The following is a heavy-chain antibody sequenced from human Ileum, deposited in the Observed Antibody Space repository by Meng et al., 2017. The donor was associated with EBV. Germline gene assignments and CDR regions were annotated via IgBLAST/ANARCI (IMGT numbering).Heavy chain of an antibody. CDR1: ESSLTTNCGV. Sequence: QRSLTEPSSTLLTPPPTRTLTCSFSESSLTTNCGVVGLIRQPPGKALEWLAFIYWDDDKRYSPSLKSRLTITKDTSKNQVVLTMTNMDPVDTAVYYCAKANDYSLNSWGQGTLVTVSS. J-gene: IGHJ4*02. V-gene: IGHV2-5*02. CDR3: AKANDYSLNS. CDR2: IYWDDDK. D-gene: IGHD4-11*01.